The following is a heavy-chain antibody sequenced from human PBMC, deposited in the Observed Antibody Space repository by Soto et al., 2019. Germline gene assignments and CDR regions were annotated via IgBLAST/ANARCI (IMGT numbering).Heavy chain of an antibody. V-gene: IGHV3-23*01. CDR2: VSAGGDMT. D-gene: IGHD3-10*01. Sequence: PGGSLRLSCAASGFTFSSYAMSWVRQAPGKGLEWVSSVSAGGDMTYYSDSVKGRFTISRDNSNNALFLQMNSLRIEDTGLYYCARGDRGGSGSPASYYYSGLDVWGQGTTVTVSS. CDR1: GFTFSSYA. CDR3: ARGDRGGSGSPASYYYSGLDV. J-gene: IGHJ6*02.